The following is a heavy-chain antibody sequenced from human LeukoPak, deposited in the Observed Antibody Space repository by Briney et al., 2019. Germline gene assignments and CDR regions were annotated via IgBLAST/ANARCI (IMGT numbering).Heavy chain of an antibody. CDR2: ISDSAGST. J-gene: IGHJ4*02. CDR1: GFTFSAYA. D-gene: IGHD1-26*01. CDR3: AKQSAGVTTGYFDY. V-gene: IGHV3-23*01. Sequence: PGGSLRLSCAASGFTFSAYAMSWVRQAPGKGLEWVSSISDSAGSTYYAASVTGRFTISRDSSRTTLYLHVNSLRAEDTAGYYCAKQSAGVTTGYFDYWGQGTLVTVSS.